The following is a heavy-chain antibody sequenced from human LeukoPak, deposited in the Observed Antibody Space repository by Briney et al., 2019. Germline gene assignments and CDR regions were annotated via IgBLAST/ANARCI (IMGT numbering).Heavy chain of an antibody. Sequence: GGSLRLFCTASGFTFSNFWMGWVRQAPGKGLEWVANIKQDETEKFYLGSVKGRFTISRDSAKNSLYLQMSSLRDEDTAVYYCARDAGNSGYGMDVWGQGTTVTVSS. CDR2: IKQDETEK. V-gene: IGHV3-7*01. J-gene: IGHJ6*02. CDR3: ARDAGNSGYGMDV. D-gene: IGHD5-12*01. CDR1: GFTFSNFW.